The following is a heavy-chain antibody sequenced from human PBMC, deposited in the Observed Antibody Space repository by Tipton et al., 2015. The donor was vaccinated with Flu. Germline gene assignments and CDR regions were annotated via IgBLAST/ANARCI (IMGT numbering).Heavy chain of an antibody. D-gene: IGHD3-22*01. CDR3: TRGTIYYDSRGFEYYRFGP. CDR2: VSSSGST. V-gene: IGHV4-4*07. CDR1: SGSLSGYY. J-gene: IGHJ5*02. Sequence: TLSLTCNVSSGSLSGYYWSWIRQSAGKGLEWIGRVSSSGSTRYNPSLKGRATISLDMSRNQFSLKLISVTAADTAVYYCTRGTIYYDSRGFEYYRFGPWGQGSLVSVSS.